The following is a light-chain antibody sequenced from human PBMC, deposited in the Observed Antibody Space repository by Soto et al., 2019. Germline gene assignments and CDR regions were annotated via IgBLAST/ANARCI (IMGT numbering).Light chain of an antibody. Sequence: QSVLTQPASVSGAPGQSITISCTATNSDVNYVSWHQQHPGKAPKLMIYGVINRSSGVSTRFSGSKSGNTASLTISGLQAEDEADYYSSSSISSNTFVFGTGTKVTVL. V-gene: IGLV2-14*01. CDR2: GVI. J-gene: IGLJ1*01. CDR1: NSDVNY. CDR3: SSSISSNTFV.